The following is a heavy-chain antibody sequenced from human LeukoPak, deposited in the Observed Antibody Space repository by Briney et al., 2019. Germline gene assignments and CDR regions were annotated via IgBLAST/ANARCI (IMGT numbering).Heavy chain of an antibody. Sequence: PSETLSLTCTVSGGSISSTACYWGWIRQPPGRGLEWIATIYYSGTTYYNPSLESRVTISVDTSKNQFSLKLSSATAADTSVYYCSRQGVRGTYYYAMDVWGQGTTVTVSS. D-gene: IGHD3-10*01. J-gene: IGHJ6*02. V-gene: IGHV4-39*01. CDR3: SRQGVRGTYYYAMDV. CDR1: GGSISSTACY. CDR2: IYYSGTT.